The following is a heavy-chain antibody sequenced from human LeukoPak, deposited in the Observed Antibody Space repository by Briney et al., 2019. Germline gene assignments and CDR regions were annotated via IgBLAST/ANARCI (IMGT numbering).Heavy chain of an antibody. J-gene: IGHJ4*02. V-gene: IGHV1-2*02. CDR3: VSPDGSGSYYNL. D-gene: IGHD3-10*01. CDR2: INPNSGDT. CDR1: GYTFSGYY. Sequence: GASVKVSCKASGYTFSGYYMHWVRQAPGQGLEWMGWINPNSGDTIYAQKFQGRVTMTRDTSISTAYMELSRLRSDDTAVYYCVSPDGSGSYYNLWGQGTLVTVSS.